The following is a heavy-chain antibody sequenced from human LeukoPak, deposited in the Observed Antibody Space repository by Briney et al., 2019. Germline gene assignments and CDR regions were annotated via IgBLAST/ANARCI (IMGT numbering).Heavy chain of an antibody. J-gene: IGHJ6*03. Sequence: GGSLRLSCEASGFTFGSFAMSWVRQAPGKGLEWVSGISGSGYYTYYADSVKGRFTIFRDNSKNTLYIEMNSLRAEDTALYFCAKDGSWGDYQFYFYMDVWGKGTTVTVSS. V-gene: IGHV3-23*01. CDR2: ISGSGYYT. CDR3: AKDGSWGDYQFYFYMDV. CDR1: GFTFGSFA. D-gene: IGHD2-2*01.